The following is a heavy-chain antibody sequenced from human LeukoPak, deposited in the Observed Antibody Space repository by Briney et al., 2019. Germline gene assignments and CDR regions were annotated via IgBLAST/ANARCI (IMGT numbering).Heavy chain of an antibody. D-gene: IGHD1-1*01. Sequence: GGSLRLSCAASGFTFSSYNMNWVRQAPGKGLEWVSAISGSGGSTYYADSVKGRFTISRDNSKNTLYLQMNSLRAEDTAVYYCAKTGNPATGDYWGQGTLVTVSS. J-gene: IGHJ4*02. CDR1: GFTFSSYN. CDR3: AKTGNPATGDY. V-gene: IGHV3-23*01. CDR2: ISGSGGST.